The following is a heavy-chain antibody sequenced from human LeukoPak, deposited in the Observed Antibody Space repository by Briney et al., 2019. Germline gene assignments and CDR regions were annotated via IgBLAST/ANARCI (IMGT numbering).Heavy chain of an antibody. CDR3: AKAYIKKAPGDYYDTTFDY. CDR1: GFTFDDYV. Sequence: PGRSLRLSCAASGFTFDDYVMHWVRLAPGKGLEWVSGINRNGGSTGYADSVKGRLTISRDNAKNSLYLQMNSLRAEDTALYYCAKAYIKKAPGDYYDTTFDYWGQGTLVTVSS. V-gene: IGHV3-9*01. D-gene: IGHD3-22*01. CDR2: INRNGGST. J-gene: IGHJ4*02.